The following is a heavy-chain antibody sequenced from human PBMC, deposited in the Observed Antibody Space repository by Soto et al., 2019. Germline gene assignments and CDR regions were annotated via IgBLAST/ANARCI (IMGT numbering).Heavy chain of an antibody. CDR2: ISGSADST. Sequence: EVQLLESGGGFIHPGGSLRLSCAASGFSFSSVAMNWVRQAPGKGLEWVSIISGSADSTFDADAGRGRLTISRDNSKSTLYLQINSMRAEDTAVYYCAKTKGAMIYAISVYGMDVWGQGTTVTVSS. J-gene: IGHJ6*02. CDR3: AKTKGAMIYAISVYGMDV. CDR1: GFSFSSVA. V-gene: IGHV3-23*01. D-gene: IGHD2-8*01.